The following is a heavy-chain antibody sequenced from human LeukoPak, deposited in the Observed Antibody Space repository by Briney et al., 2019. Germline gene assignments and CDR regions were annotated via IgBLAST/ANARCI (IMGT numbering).Heavy chain of an antibody. V-gene: IGHV3-48*01. CDR2: ISSSSSII. CDR3: ARDLGQYYDTSDNWFDP. J-gene: IGHJ5*02. Sequence: PGGSLRLSCAASGFTFSSYSMNWVRQAPGKGLEWVSYISSSSSIISHADSVRGRFTISRDNAKNSLYLQMNSLRAEDTAVYYCARDLGQYYDTSDNWFDPWGQGTLVTVSS. CDR1: GFTFSSYS. D-gene: IGHD3-22*01.